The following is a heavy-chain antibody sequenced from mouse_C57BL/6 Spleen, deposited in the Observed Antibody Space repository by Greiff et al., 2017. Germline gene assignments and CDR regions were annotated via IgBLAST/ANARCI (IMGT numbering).Heavy chain of an antibody. V-gene: IGHV14-1*01. CDR3: TTAFYYGSNYWYFAV. CDR1: GFNIKDYY. CDR2: IDPEDGDT. J-gene: IGHJ1*03. Sequence: VQLQQSGAELVRPGASVKLSCTASGFNIKDYYMHWVKQRPEQGLEWIGRIDPEDGDTEYAPKFQGKATMTADTSSNTAYLQLSSLTSEDTAVYYCTTAFYYGSNYWYFAVWGTGTTVTVSS. D-gene: IGHD1-1*01.